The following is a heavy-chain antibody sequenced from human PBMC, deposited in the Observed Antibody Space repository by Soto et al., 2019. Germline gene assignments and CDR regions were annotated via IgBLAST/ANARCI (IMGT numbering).Heavy chain of an antibody. J-gene: IGHJ4*02. CDR2: IYHSGST. Sequence: QVQLQESGPGLVKPSGTLSLTCAVSGGSISNNTWWSWVRQPPGKGLEWIGEIYHSGSTNYNPSLTGAVTISAARSKNKSSPRLFSVTAADTAVYYCARDPGAVAGTPLFGWGQGTLVTVSS. CDR1: GGSISNNTW. V-gene: IGHV4-4*02. CDR3: ARDPGAVAGTPLFG. D-gene: IGHD6-19*01.